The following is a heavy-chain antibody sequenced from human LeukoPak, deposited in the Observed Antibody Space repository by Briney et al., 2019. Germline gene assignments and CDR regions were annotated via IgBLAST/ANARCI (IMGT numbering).Heavy chain of an antibody. D-gene: IGHD3-10*01. CDR2: TYYSGST. J-gene: IGHJ4*01. CDR1: ADSINTYY. Sequence: SETLSLTCAVSADSINTYYWSCIRQPPGKGLGWIGYTYYSGSTNYNPSLKSRVTISVDTSKNQFSLKLTSVTAADTAVYFCASGESRNYYYFDYWGHGILVTVSS. V-gene: IGHV4-59*01. CDR3: ASGESRNYYYFDY.